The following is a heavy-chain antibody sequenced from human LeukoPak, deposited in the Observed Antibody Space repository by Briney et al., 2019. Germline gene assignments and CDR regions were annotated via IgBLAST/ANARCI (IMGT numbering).Heavy chain of an antibody. CDR2: IKEDGSEV. CDR3: AREVTTLSTFDN. J-gene: IGHJ4*02. CDR1: GFTFSTFW. V-gene: IGHV3-7*01. D-gene: IGHD4-17*01. Sequence: GGSLRLSCAASGFTFSTFWMSWFRQAPGKGLEGVANIKEDGSEVWYVDSVKGRFTISRDNAKKSLHLQMSSLRAEDTAVYYCAREVTTLSTFDNWGQGTLVTVSS.